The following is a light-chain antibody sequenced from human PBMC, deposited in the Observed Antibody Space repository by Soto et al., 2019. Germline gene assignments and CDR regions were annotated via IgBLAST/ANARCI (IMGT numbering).Light chain of an antibody. CDR1: QDISKF. V-gene: IGKV1-33*01. Sequence: DIQMTQSPSSLSASVGDRVTITCQASQDISKFLNWYQLKPGKAPRLLIFDASSVETGVPSRFSGSGSGTHFTFTIDSLQAADLATYYCQQYEDLPLTFGGGTTVEI. J-gene: IGKJ4*01. CDR3: QQYEDLPLT. CDR2: DAS.